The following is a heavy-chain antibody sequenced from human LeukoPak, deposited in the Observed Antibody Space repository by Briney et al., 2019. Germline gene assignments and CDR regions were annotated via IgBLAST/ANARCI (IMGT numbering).Heavy chain of an antibody. D-gene: IGHD4-23*01. J-gene: IGHJ5*02. CDR1: GFTFSSYW. CDR3: ARDRSYGGPHNWFDP. V-gene: IGHV3-33*08. CDR2: IWYDGSNK. Sequence: GGSLRLSCAASGFTFSSYWMNWARQAPGKGLEWVAVIWYDGSNKYYADSVKGRFTISRDNSKNTLYLQMNSLRAEDTAVYYCARDRSYGGPHNWFDPWGQGTLVTVSS.